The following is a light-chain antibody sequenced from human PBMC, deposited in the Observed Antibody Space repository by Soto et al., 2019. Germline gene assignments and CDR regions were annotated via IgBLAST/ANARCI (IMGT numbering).Light chain of an antibody. J-gene: IGKJ5*01. CDR3: QQSYMDPIT. CDR1: QDIRYY. Sequence: DIQMTQSPSSLSASLGDRVTITCQASQDIRYYLNWYQQKTGQAPKLLIYDASRLQSGVPSRFSGSGGGTDFTLSISSVQPEDFATYFCQQSYMDPITFGQGTRLEIK. V-gene: IGKV1-39*01. CDR2: DAS.